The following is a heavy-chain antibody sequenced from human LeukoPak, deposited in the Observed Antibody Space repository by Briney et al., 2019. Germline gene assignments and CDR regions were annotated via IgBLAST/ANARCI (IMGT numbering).Heavy chain of an antibody. Sequence: PERSLRLSCAPSGFTFSSYGMHWVRQAPGKGLEWVAVIWYDGSNKYYADSVKGRFTISRDNSKNTLYLQMNSLRAEDTAVYYCARDSGYGYNSFPTADYWGQGTLVTVSS. D-gene: IGHD5-24*01. J-gene: IGHJ4*02. CDR1: GFTFSSYG. V-gene: IGHV3-33*01. CDR2: IWYDGSNK. CDR3: ARDSGYGYNSFPTADY.